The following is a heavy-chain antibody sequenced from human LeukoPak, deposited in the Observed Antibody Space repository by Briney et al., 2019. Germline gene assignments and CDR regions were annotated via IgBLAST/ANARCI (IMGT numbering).Heavy chain of an antibody. D-gene: IGHD4-11*01. V-gene: IGHV4-38-2*02. CDR2: IYHTGTT. CDR1: GNSISSGYY. Sequence: SETLSLTCTVSGNSISSGYYWGWIRQPPGKGLEWIGIIYHTGTTYYNSSLKSRVTISVDTSKNQFSLQLSSVTAADTAVYYCARVIQYSYYMDVWGKGTTVTVSS. J-gene: IGHJ6*03. CDR3: ARVIQYSYYMDV.